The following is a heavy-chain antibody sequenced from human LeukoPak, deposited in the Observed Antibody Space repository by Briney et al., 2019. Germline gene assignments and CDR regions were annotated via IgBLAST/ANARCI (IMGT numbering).Heavy chain of an antibody. J-gene: IGHJ4*02. D-gene: IGHD6-25*01. CDR1: GYTFTSYD. CDR2: MNPNSGNT. Sequence: ASVKVSCKASGYTFTSYDINWVRQATGQGLEWMGWMNPNSGNTGSAQKFQGRVTMTRNTSITTAHMELSSLRSDDTAVYYCARSATQRYYFDYWGQGTLVTVSS. CDR3: ARSATQRYYFDY. V-gene: IGHV1-8*01.